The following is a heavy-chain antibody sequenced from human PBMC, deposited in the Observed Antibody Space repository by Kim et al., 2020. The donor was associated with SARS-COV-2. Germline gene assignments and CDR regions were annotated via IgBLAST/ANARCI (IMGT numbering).Heavy chain of an antibody. CDR3: ALAPRGIAARLT. J-gene: IGHJ5*02. Sequence: GGSLRLSCTASGITFSYFWMHWVRQAPGKGLVWVSRIHSDGDTIDYADSVKGRFTISRDNARNILYLQMNSLRVEDAAVYYCALAPRGIAARLTWGQGTRVTVSS. V-gene: IGHV3-74*01. D-gene: IGHD6-13*01. CDR1: GITFSYFW. CDR2: IHSDGDTI.